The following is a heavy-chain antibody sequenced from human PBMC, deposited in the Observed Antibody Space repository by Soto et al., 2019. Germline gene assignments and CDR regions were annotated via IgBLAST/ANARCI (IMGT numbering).Heavy chain of an antibody. Sequence: SETLSLTCTVSGGSISSYYWSWIRQPPGKGLEWIGYIYYSGSANYNPSLKSRVTISVDASKNQFSLKLSSVTAADTAVYYCARVIRGYSYYYYFGYWGQGTLVTVSS. CDR2: IYYSGSA. CDR1: GGSISSYY. D-gene: IGHD5-18*01. V-gene: IGHV4-59*01. J-gene: IGHJ4*02. CDR3: ARVIRGYSYYYYFGY.